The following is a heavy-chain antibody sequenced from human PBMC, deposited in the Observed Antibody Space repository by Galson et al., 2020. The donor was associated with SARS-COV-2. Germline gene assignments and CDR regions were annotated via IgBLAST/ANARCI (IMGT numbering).Heavy chain of an antibody. J-gene: IGHJ3*02. CDR2: IWYDGSTK. CDR1: GFTFSSYG. Sequence: GESLKISCAASGFTFSSYGMHWVSQAPDKGLEWVAAIWYDGSTKYYTDSVQGRFTISRDNSKTTLYLQMNSLRAEDTAVYYCARDPPTTVTTDDAFDIWGQGTMVTVSS. CDR3: ARDPPTTVTTDDAFDI. D-gene: IGHD4-17*01. V-gene: IGHV3-33*01.